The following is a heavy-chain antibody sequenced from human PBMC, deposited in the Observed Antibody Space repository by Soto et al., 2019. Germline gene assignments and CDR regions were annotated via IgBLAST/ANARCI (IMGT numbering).Heavy chain of an antibody. J-gene: IGHJ6*02. CDR2: ISTTNSYI. D-gene: IGHD5-12*01. Sequence: VGSLRLSCAASGFRFSTYSMNWVRQAPGKGLEWVASISTTNSYIYYADSVKGRFTISRDNAKNSLYLQMNSLRAEDTALYYCEKDLQTVATYGMDVWGQGTTVTVSS. V-gene: IGHV3-21*04. CDR3: EKDLQTVATYGMDV. CDR1: GFRFSTYS.